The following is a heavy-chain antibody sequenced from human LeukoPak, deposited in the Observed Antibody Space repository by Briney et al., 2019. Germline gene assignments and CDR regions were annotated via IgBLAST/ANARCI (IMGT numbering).Heavy chain of an antibody. CDR3: TSYRYSGSAVFDY. Sequence: GGSLRLSCAASGFTFSNAWMSWVRQAPGKGLEWVGRIKSKTDGGTRDHAAPVKGRFTISRDDSENTLYLQMNSLKTEDTAVYYCTSYRYSGSAVFDYWGQGTLVTVSS. V-gene: IGHV3-15*01. CDR1: GFTFSNAW. J-gene: IGHJ4*02. D-gene: IGHD1-26*01. CDR2: IKSKTDGGTR.